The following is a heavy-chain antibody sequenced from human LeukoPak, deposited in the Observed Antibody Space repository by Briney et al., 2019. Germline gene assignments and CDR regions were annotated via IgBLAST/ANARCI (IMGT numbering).Heavy chain of an antibody. D-gene: IGHD2-21*02. CDR2: ISGDGGST. V-gene: IGHV3-23*01. CDR3: ARENCGGDCYYDY. J-gene: IGHJ4*02. Sequence: GGSLRLSCAVSGFTFSSYAMNWVRQAPGKGLEWVSFISGDGGSTYYADSVKGRFTISRDNAKNSLYLQMNSLRAEDTAVYYCARENCGGDCYYDYWGQGTLVTVSS. CDR1: GFTFSSYA.